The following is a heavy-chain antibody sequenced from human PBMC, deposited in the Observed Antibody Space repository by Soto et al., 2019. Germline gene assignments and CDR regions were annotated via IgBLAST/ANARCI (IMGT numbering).Heavy chain of an antibody. J-gene: IGHJ6*03. CDR1: EFTFSNYW. Sequence: GGSLILSCVASEFTFSNYWMHWVRQAPGKGLEWVSAISGSGGSTYYADSVKGRFTISRDNSKNTLYLQMNSLRAEDTAVYYCAKASRDYYYYMDVWGKGTTVTVSS. V-gene: IGHV3-23*01. CDR3: AKASRDYYYYMDV. CDR2: ISGSGGST.